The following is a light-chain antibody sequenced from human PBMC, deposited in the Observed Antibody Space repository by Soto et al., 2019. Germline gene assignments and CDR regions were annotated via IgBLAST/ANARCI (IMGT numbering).Light chain of an antibody. J-gene: IGLJ1*01. CDR3: SSYTSSNTYV. Sequence: QSALTQPPSVSGSPGQSVTISCTGTSSDVGSYSRVSWYQQPPGTAPKLMIYEDSNRPSGVPDRFSGSKSGNTASLTISGLQPEDEAYYYCSSYTSSNTYVFGTGTKLTVL. V-gene: IGLV2-18*02. CDR1: SSDVGSYSR. CDR2: EDS.